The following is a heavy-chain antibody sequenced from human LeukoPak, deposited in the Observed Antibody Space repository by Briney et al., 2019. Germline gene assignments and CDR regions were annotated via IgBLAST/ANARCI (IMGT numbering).Heavy chain of an antibody. CDR2: ISGSGGST. J-gene: IGHJ4*02. D-gene: IGHD5-18*01. CDR3: AKEGGYSYGYSSYYFDY. CDR1: GFTFSSYA. Sequence: GGSLRLSCAASGFTFSSYAMSWVRQAPGKGLEWVSAISGSGGSTYYADSVKGRFTISRDNSKNTLYLQMNSLRAEDTAVYYCAKEGGYSYGYSSYYFDYWGQGALVTVSS. V-gene: IGHV3-23*01.